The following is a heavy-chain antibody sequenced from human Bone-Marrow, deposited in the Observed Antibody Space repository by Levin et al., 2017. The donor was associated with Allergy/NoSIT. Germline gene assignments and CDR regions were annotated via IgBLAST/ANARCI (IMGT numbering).Heavy chain of an antibody. Sequence: LSLTCAASGFTFSDHYMDWVRQAPGKGLEWVGRIRNKPSSYSTEYAASVKGRFTLSRDDSKNSLYLQMNSLKTEDTAVYYCVRDSRTYFLDYWGQGTLVTVSS. CDR2: IRNKPSSYST. D-gene: IGHD2-2*01. V-gene: IGHV3-72*01. CDR3: VRDSRTYFLDY. J-gene: IGHJ4*02. CDR1: GFTFSDHY.